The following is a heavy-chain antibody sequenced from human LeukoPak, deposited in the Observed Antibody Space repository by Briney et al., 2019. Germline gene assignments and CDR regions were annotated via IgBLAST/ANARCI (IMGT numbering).Heavy chain of an antibody. V-gene: IGHV1-8*01. CDR1: GYTFTSYD. CDR2: MNPNSGNT. Sequence: GASVKVSCKASGYTFTSYDINWVRQATGQGLEWMGWMNPNSGNTGYAQKFQGRVTITRNTSISTAYMELSSLRSEDTAVYYCARGIQWLAYYYYYGMDVWGQGTTVTVSS. J-gene: IGHJ6*02. D-gene: IGHD6-19*01. CDR3: ARGIQWLAYYYYYGMDV.